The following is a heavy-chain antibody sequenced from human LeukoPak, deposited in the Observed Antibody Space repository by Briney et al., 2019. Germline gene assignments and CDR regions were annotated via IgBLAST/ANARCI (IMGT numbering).Heavy chain of an antibody. Sequence: GASVKVSCKASGYTFTGYYMHWVRQAPGQGLEWMGWINPNSGGTNYAQKLQGRVTMTTDTSTSTAYMELRSLRSDDTAVYYCARIFYDSSSSFYYYYYMDVWGKGTTVTVSS. CDR3: ARIFYDSSSSFYYYYYMDV. CDR1: GYTFTGYY. J-gene: IGHJ6*03. CDR2: INPNSGGT. D-gene: IGHD3-22*01. V-gene: IGHV1-2*02.